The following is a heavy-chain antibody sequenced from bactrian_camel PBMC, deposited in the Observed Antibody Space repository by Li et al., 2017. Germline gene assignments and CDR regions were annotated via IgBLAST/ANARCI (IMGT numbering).Heavy chain of an antibody. J-gene: IGHJ4*01. D-gene: IGHD3*01. CDR3: AARADYCGYTLQERHYPF. V-gene: IGHV3S63*01. CDR2: IDSDGTA. CDR1: GYTGY. Sequence: QLVESGGGTVEAGGSLTLSCVASGYTGYMAWFRQRSGEQREGVACIDSDGTAMYVDAVKGRFTISQDSAKRIMYLRMTNLKPEDTAMYYCAARADYCGYTLQERHYPFWGQGTQVTVS.